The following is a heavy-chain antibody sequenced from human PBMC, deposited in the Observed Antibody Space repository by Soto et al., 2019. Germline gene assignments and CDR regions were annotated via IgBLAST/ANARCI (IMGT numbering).Heavy chain of an antibody. CDR2: ISWNSGSI. CDR3: AKDMGGVLGDCTNGVCYTGTLDY. Sequence: EVQLVESGGGLVQPGRSLRLSCAASGFTFDDYAMHWVRQAPGKGLEWVSGISWNSGSIGYADSVKGRFTISRDNAKNSLYLQMNSLRAEDTALYYCAKDMGGVLGDCTNGVCYTGTLDYWGQGTLVTVSS. V-gene: IGHV3-9*01. CDR1: GFTFDDYA. J-gene: IGHJ4*02. D-gene: IGHD2-8*01.